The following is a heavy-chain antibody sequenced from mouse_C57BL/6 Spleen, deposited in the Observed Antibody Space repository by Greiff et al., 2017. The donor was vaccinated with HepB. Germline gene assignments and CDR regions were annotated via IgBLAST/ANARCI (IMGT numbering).Heavy chain of an antibody. Sequence: EVQLQQSGPELVKPGASVKISCKASGYTFTDYYMNWVKQSHGKSLEWIGDINPNNGGTSYNQKFKGKATLTVDKSSSTAYMELRSLTSEGSAVYYCASRSYGASFAYWGQGTLVTVSA. J-gene: IGHJ3*01. CDR3: ASRSYGASFAY. CDR2: INPNNGGT. CDR1: GYTFTDYY. D-gene: IGHD1-1*01. V-gene: IGHV1-26*01.